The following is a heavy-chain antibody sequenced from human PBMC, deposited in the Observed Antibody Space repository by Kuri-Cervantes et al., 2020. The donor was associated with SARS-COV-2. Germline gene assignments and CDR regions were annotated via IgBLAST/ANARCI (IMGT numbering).Heavy chain of an antibody. D-gene: IGHD2-2*01. V-gene: IGHV4-59*01. CDR1: GGSISSYY. CDR2: IYYSAST. CDR3: ARTHYATLLDI. Sequence: SETLSLTCTVSGGSISSYYWSWIRQPPGKGLEWIGYIYYSASTNYNPSLKSRVTISVDTSKNQFSLKLSSVTAADTAVYYCARTHYATLLDIWGQGTMVTVSS. J-gene: IGHJ3*02.